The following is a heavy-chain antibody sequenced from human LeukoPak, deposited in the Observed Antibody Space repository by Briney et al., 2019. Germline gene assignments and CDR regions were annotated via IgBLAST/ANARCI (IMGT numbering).Heavy chain of an antibody. CDR3: MVRGVDY. Sequence: GGSLRLSCAASGFTFSNYWMHWVRHAPGKGLVWVSRINSDGTTYYADSVKGRFTISRDNAKNSLYLQMNSLRAEDTAVYYCMVRGVDYWGQGTLVTVSS. D-gene: IGHD3-10*01. CDR1: GFTFSNYW. CDR2: INSDGTT. V-gene: IGHV3-69-1*02. J-gene: IGHJ4*02.